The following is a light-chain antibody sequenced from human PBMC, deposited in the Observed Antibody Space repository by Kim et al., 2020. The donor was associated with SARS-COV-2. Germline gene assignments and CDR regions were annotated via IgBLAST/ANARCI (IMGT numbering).Light chain of an antibody. CDR1: SRDVGGYNY. Sequence: GQSVTISCTGTSRDVGGYNYVSWYQQHPGKAPKVMIYDVNKRPSGVPDRFSGSKSGNTASLTISGLQAEDEADYYCCSYAGTYTFVFGGGTQLTVL. J-gene: IGLJ7*01. CDR3: CSYAGTYTFV. V-gene: IGLV2-11*01. CDR2: DVN.